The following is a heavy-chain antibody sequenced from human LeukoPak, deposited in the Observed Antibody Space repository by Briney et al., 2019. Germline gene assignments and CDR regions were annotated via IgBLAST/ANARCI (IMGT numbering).Heavy chain of an antibody. CDR3: ASINQSGSNSSSWYSDAFDI. Sequence: SQTLSLTCAISGDSVSSNSAAWNWIRQSPSRGLEWLGRTYYRSKWYNDYAVSVKSRITINPDTSKNQFSLQLNSVTPEDTAVYYCASINQSGSNSSSWYSDAFDIWGQGTMVTVSS. CDR2: TYYRSKWYN. CDR1: GDSVSSNSAA. J-gene: IGHJ3*02. D-gene: IGHD6-13*01. V-gene: IGHV6-1*01.